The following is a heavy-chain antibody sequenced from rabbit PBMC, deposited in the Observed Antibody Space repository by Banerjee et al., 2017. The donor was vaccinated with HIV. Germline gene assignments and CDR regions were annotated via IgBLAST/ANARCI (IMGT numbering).Heavy chain of an antibody. J-gene: IGHJ4*01. Sequence: QEQLEETGGDLVKPEGSLTLTCTASGFSFSTYYINWVRQAPGKGLEWIGYIDPVFGIAYYANWVNGRFSISRENAQNTVFLQMTSLTAADTATYFCARDGAGGSYFALRGPGTLVTVS. CDR3: ARDGAGGSYFAL. D-gene: IGHD8-1*01. CDR2: IDPVFGIA. V-gene: IGHV1S45*01. CDR1: GFSFSTYY.